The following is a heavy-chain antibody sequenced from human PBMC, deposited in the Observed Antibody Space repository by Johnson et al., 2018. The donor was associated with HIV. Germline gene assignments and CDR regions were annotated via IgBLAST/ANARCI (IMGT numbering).Heavy chain of an antibody. CDR2: IKRKIEAEAT. V-gene: IGHV3-15*01. Sequence: EVQLVESGGGLVKPGGSLRLSCAASGFTFSNVWMSWVRQAPGKGLEWVGRIKRKIEAEATDYAAPVQGRFTISRDDSKNTLFLQMSSLKTDDTAVYYCTTAIVIDAFDIWGQGTMVTVSS. CDR3: TTAIVIDAFDI. J-gene: IGHJ3*02. D-gene: IGHD3-16*02. CDR1: GFTFSNVW.